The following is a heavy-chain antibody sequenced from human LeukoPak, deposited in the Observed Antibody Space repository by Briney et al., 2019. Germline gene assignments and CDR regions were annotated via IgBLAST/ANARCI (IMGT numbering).Heavy chain of an antibody. CDR2: IYHSGST. CDR1: GGSISSYY. J-gene: IGHJ5*02. CDR3: ARHSNTGSTSWWPGKHWFDP. V-gene: IGHV4-38-2*02. Sequence: SETLSLTCTVSGGSISSYYWGWIRQPPGKGLEWIGSIYHSGSTYYNPSLKSRVTISVDTSENQFSLKLSSVTAADTAVYYCARHSNTGSTSWWPGKHWFDPWGQGTLVTVSS. D-gene: IGHD2-2*01.